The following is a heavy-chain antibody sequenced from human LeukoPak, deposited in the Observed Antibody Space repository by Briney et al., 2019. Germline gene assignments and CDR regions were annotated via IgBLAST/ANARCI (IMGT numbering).Heavy chain of an antibody. CDR2: IYTSGST. CDR3: ARKSIAGPGDWFDP. CDR1: GGSISSYY. V-gene: IGHV4-4*07. J-gene: IGHJ5*02. D-gene: IGHD6-6*01. Sequence: PSETLSLTCTVSGGSISSYYWSWIRQPAGKGLEWIGRIYTSGSTNYNPSLKSRVTMSVDTSKNQFSLKLSSVTAADTAVYYCARKSIAGPGDWFDPWGQGTLVTVSS.